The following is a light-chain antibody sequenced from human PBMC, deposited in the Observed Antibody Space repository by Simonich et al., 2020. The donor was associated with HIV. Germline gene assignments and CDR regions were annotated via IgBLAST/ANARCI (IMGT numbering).Light chain of an antibody. CDR3: AAWDDSLNGWV. V-gene: IGLV1-44*01. J-gene: IGLJ3*02. CDR1: RSNIGSNT. Sequence: QSVLTQPPSASGTPGQRVTISCSGSRSNIGSNTVNWYQHLPGPAPKFLIYSSNQRPSGVPDRFSGSKSGTSASLAISGLQSEDEADYYCAAWDDSLNGWVFGGGTKLTIL. CDR2: SSN.